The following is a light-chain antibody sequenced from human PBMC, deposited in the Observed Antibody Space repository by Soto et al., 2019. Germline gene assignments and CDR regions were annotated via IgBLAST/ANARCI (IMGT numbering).Light chain of an antibody. V-gene: IGLV2-14*01. Sequence: QSALTQPASVSGSPGQSITISCTGTSSDIGGSDFVSWYQQHPGKAPKLVMSEVNNRPSGVSSRFSGSKSGNTASLTISGLQAEDEADYYCSSFTNTITRYAFGTGTKLTVL. CDR3: SSFTNTITRYA. J-gene: IGLJ1*01. CDR1: SSDIGGSDF. CDR2: EVN.